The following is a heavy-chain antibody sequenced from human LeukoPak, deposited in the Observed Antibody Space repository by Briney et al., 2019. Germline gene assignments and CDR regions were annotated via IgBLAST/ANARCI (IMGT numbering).Heavy chain of an antibody. CDR2: IFYSGST. CDR3: ARTLPSYYYYGMDV. CDR1: GGSFSGYY. Sequence: PSETLSLTCAVYGGSFSGYYWSWIRQPPGKGLEWIGYIFYSGSTYYNPSLKSRVTISIDTSKNQFSLRLSSVTAADTAVYYCARTLPSYYYYGMDVWGQGTTVTVSS. V-gene: IGHV4-34*09. J-gene: IGHJ6*02.